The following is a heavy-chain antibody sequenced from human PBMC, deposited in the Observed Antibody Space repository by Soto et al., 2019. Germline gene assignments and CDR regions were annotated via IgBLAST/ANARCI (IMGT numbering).Heavy chain of an antibody. CDR3: ARDRLAAAGILDY. D-gene: IGHD6-13*01. CDR2: IKQDGSEK. J-gene: IGHJ4*02. Sequence: LRLSCAASGFTFSSYWMSWVRQAPGKGLEWVANIKQDGSEKYYVDSVKGRFTISRDNAKNSLYLQMNSLRAEDTAVYYCARDRLAAAGILDYWGQGTLVTVSS. V-gene: IGHV3-7*01. CDR1: GFTFSSYW.